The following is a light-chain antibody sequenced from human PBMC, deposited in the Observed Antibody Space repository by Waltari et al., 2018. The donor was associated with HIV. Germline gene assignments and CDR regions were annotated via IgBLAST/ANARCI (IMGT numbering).Light chain of an antibody. CDR3: ATWDDSLDGPM. Sequence: QSVLTQPPSASGTPGPRVTISCSGSISDIGSHTLNTYQQLPGTAPKLLIYSNDQRPSGVPDRFSGSKSGTSASLAISGLRSEDEADYYCATWDDSLDGPMFGGGTKLTVL. V-gene: IGLV1-44*01. J-gene: IGLJ3*02. CDR1: ISDIGSHT. CDR2: SND.